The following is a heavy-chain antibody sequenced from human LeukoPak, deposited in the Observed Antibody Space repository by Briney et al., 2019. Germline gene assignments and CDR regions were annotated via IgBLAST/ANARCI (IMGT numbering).Heavy chain of an antibody. CDR2: MNPNSGNT. D-gene: IGHD3-9*01. J-gene: IGHJ5*02. V-gene: IGHV1-8*01. Sequence: ASVKVSCKASGYTFTSYDINWVRQATGQGLEWMGWMNPNSGNTGYAQKFQGRVTMTRNTSISTAYMELSSLRSEDTAVYYCARDHPYILTGDPMSHWFDPWGQGTLVTVSS. CDR1: GYTFTSYD. CDR3: ARDHPYILTGDPMSHWFDP.